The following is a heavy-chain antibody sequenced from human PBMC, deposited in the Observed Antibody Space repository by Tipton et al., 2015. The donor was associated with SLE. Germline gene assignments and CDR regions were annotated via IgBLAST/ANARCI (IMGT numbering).Heavy chain of an antibody. CDR2: ISGSSTYR. CDR1: GFSVNV. J-gene: IGHJ4*02. CDR3: ARESGNWNLDD. D-gene: IGHD1-20*01. Sequence: SLRLSCVASGFSVNVMNWVRQAPGKGLEWISSISGSSTYRWFADSVKGRFTISRDNAKNSLFLQMSSLRGEDTAVYFCARESGNWNLDDWGQGTLVTVSS. V-gene: IGHV3-21*03.